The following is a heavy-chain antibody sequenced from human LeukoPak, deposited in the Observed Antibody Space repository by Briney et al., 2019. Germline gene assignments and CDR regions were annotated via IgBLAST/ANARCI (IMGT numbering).Heavy chain of an antibody. V-gene: IGHV6-1*01. CDR2: TYYRSKWYN. CDR1: GDSVSSNSAA. CDR3: ARALTGYYYSYQH. D-gene: IGHD3-22*01. Sequence: SQTLSLTFAISGDSVSSNSAAWSWIRQSPSRGLEWLGRTYYRSKWYNDYAVSVKSRITINPDTSKNQFSLQLNSVTPEDTAVYYCARALTGYYYSYQHWGQGTLVTVSS. J-gene: IGHJ1*01.